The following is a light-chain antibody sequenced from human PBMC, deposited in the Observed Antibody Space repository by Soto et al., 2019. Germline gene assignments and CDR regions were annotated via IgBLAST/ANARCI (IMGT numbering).Light chain of an antibody. J-gene: IGKJ1*01. CDR1: QGIRND. Sequence: DIQMTQSPSSLSASVGDRVTITCRASQGIRNDLAWYQQKPEKAPRRLISAASSLQSGAPSRFSGSGSGTEFTLTISSLQPEDFATYYCLQHDRYPRTFGQGTKVE. CDR3: LQHDRYPRT. V-gene: IGKV1-17*01. CDR2: AAS.